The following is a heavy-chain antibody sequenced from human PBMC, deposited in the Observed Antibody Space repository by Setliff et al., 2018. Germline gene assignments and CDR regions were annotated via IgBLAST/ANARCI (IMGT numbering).Heavy chain of an antibody. Sequence: PSETLSLTCSVSGDSIGRGGYYWSWIRQQPGKGLEWIASIYYSGSTYYNPSLKSRLRVSMDSSKNQFYLDLSSVTAADTAVYYCARDRRGGYGAINWFDPWGQGTLVTSPQ. D-gene: IGHD3-16*01. J-gene: IGHJ5*02. CDR2: IYYSGST. V-gene: IGHV4-31*03. CDR3: ARDRRGGYGAINWFDP. CDR1: GDSIGRGGYY.